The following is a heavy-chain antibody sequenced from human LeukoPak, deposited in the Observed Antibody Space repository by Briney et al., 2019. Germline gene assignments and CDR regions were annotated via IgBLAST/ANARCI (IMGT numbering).Heavy chain of an antibody. V-gene: IGHV3-53*01. CDR1: GFTVSSNY. CDR3: ARDREYYFDY. J-gene: IGHJ4*02. CDR2: IYSGGST. Sequence: GGSLRVSCAASGFTVSSNYMSWVRQAPGKRLGWVSVIYSGGSTYYADSVKGRFTIPNDNSKNTLYLQMNSLRAEDTAVYYCARDREYYFDYWGQGTLVTVSS.